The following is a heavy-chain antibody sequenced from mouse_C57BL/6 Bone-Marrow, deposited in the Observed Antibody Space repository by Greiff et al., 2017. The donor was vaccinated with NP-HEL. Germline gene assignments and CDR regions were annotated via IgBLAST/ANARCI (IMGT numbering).Heavy chain of an antibody. D-gene: IGHD1-1*01. CDR1: GYTFTSYG. Sequence: QVQLKQSGAELARPGASVKLSCKASGYTFTSYGISWVKQRTGQGLEWIGESYPRSGNTYYNEKFKGKATLTADKSSSTAYMELRSLTSEDSAVYFCAKNYGSSHWYFDVWGTGTTVTVSS. CDR2: SYPRSGNT. CDR3: AKNYGSSHWYFDV. J-gene: IGHJ1*03. V-gene: IGHV1-81*01.